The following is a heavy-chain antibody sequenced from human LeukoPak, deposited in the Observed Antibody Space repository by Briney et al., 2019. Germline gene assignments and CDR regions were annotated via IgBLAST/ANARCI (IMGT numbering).Heavy chain of an antibody. V-gene: IGHV1-69*01. D-gene: IGHD2-2*01. CDR2: IIPIFGTA. CDR3: ARDTCSSTSCYFSTLAFDI. J-gene: IGHJ3*02. CDR1: GGTFSSYA. Sequence: SVKVSCRASGGTFSSYAISWVRQAPGQGLEWMGGIIPIFGTANYAQKFQGRVTITADESTSTAYMELSSLRSEDTAVYYCARDTCSSTSCYFSTLAFDIWGQGTMVTVSS.